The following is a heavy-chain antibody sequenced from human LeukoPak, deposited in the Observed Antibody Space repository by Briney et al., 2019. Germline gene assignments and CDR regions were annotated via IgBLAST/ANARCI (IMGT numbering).Heavy chain of an antibody. D-gene: IGHD3-10*01. CDR3: ARWVNMVRGVIITDPLFDY. V-gene: IGHV4-31*03. CDR2: IYYSGST. J-gene: IGHJ4*02. CDR1: GGSISSGGYY. Sequence: SETLSPTCTVSGGSISSGGYYWSWIRQHPGKGLEWIGYIYYSGSTYYNPSLKSRVTISVDMSKNQFSLKLSSVTAADTAVYYCARWVNMVRGVIITDPLFDYWGQGTLVTVSS.